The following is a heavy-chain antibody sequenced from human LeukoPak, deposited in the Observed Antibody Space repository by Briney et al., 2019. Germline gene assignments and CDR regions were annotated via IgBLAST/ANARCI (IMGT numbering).Heavy chain of an antibody. Sequence: TGGCLRLSCAASGFTFSSYWMSWVRQAPGKGLEWVANIKQDGSEKYYVDSVKGRFTISRDNAKNSLYLQMNSLRAEDTAVYYCARDDCSSISCYHNWFDPWGQGTLVTLSS. CDR3: ARDDCSSISCYHNWFDP. D-gene: IGHD2-2*01. CDR2: IKQDGSEK. V-gene: IGHV3-7*01. J-gene: IGHJ5*02. CDR1: GFTFSSYW.